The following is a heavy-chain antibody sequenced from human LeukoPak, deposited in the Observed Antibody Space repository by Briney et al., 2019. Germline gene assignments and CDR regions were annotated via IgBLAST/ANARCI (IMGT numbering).Heavy chain of an antibody. V-gene: IGHV3-53*01. CDR2: IYSDGST. CDR3: ARGRYDSRIFDY. D-gene: IGHD3-22*01. Sequence: GGSLRLSCAASGLTVRNNYMSWVRQSPGKGLEWVSVIYSDGSTYYEDSVKGRFTISRDNAKKSLYLQMNSLRAEDTAVYYCARGRYDSRIFDYWGQGTLVTVSS. CDR1: GLTVRNNY. J-gene: IGHJ4*02.